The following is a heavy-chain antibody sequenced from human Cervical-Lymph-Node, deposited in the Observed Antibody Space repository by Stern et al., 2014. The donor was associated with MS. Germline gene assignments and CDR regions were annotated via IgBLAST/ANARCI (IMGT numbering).Heavy chain of an antibody. CDR1: GLTFSSYS. CDR3: ARGRGGNYRYYFDY. CDR2: ISSGDSYI. D-gene: IGHD4-23*01. Sequence: EVQLLESGGGLVKPGGSLRLSCAASGLTFSSYSMNWVRQAPGKGLEGVASISSGDSYIYYADSLKGRFTISRDNAKNSLYLQMNSLRAEDTAVYYCARGRGGNYRYYFDYWGQGTLVTVSS. J-gene: IGHJ4*02. V-gene: IGHV3-21*01.